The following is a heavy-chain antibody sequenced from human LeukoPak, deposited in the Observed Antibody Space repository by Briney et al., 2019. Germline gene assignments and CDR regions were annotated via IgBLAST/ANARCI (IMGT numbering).Heavy chain of an antibody. CDR3: ARGGDGDYDY. CDR2: ITPYNGSP. D-gene: IGHD4-17*01. CDR1: GYTFTTAG. V-gene: IGHV1-18*01. J-gene: IGHJ4*02. Sequence: ASVKVSCKASGYTFTTAGITWGRQAPGQGLEGLGWITPYNGSPTYAQRLQGRVTLTTDTSTTTAYTELRSLTSDDTAIYYCARGGDGDYDYWGQGTLVTVSS.